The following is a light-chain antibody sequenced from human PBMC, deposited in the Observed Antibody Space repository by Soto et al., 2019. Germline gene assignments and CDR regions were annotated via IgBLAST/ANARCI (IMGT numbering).Light chain of an antibody. Sequence: QSALTQPASVSGPPGQSITISCTGTSSDVGGYNYVSWYQQHPGKAPKLMIYDVSNRPSGVSNRFSGSKSGNTASLTISGLQAEDEADYYCSSYTSSSTPYVVFGGGTKLTVL. V-gene: IGLV2-14*01. CDR3: SSYTSSSTPYVV. J-gene: IGLJ2*01. CDR1: SSDVGGYNY. CDR2: DVS.